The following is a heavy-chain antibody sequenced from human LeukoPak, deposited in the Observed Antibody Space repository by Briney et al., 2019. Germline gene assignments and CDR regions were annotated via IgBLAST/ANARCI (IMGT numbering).Heavy chain of an antibody. CDR1: GFTFSSYS. D-gene: IGHD3-10*01. V-gene: IGHV3-21*01. Sequence: GGSLRLSCAASGFTFSSYSMNWVRQAPGKGLEWVSSISSNSSYIYYADSVKGRFTISRDNAKNSLYLQMNSLRAEDTAVYYCARIYGSGSPSFDYWGQGTLVTVSS. CDR3: ARIYGSGSPSFDY. CDR2: ISSNSSYI. J-gene: IGHJ4*02.